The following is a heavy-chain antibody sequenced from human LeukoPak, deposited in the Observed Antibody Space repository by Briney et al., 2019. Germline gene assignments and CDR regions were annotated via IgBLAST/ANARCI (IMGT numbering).Heavy chain of an antibody. CDR2: INHSGST. CDR1: GGSFSGYY. D-gene: IGHD3-10*01. J-gene: IGHJ5*02. Sequence: SETLSLTCAVYGGSFSGYYWSWIRQPPGKGLEWIGEINHSGSTNYNPSLKSRVTISVDTSKYQFSLKLSSVTAADTAVYYCARVPYGSGSYYNVGSNWFDPWGQGTLVTVSS. V-gene: IGHV4-34*01. CDR3: ARVPYGSGSYYNVGSNWFDP.